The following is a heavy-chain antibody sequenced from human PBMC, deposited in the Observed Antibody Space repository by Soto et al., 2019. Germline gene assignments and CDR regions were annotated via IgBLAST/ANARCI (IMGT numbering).Heavy chain of an antibody. D-gene: IGHD6-6*01. Sequence: GGSLRLSCAASGFTFSNAWMSWVRQAPGKGLEWVGRIKSKTDGGTTDYAAPVKGRFTISRDDSKNTLYLQMNSLKTEDTAVYYCTTLEYSSSVPDFDYWGQGTLVTVSS. J-gene: IGHJ4*02. CDR2: IKSKTDGGTT. CDR3: TTLEYSSSVPDFDY. CDR1: GFTFSNAW. V-gene: IGHV3-15*01.